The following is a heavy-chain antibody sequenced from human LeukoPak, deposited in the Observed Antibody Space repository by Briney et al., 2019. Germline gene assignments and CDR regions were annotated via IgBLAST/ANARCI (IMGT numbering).Heavy chain of an antibody. CDR1: AYSFSSYD. CDR3: TRAGERPIRYFDY. V-gene: IGHV1-8*01. Sequence: ASVKVSCKASAYSFSSYDINWVRQATGQGLEWTGWMNPNSGNTGYAQKFQGRVTMTRNTSINTAYMELSGLISEDTAVYFCTRAGERPIRYFDYWGQGTLVTVSS. D-gene: IGHD3-9*01. J-gene: IGHJ4*02. CDR2: MNPNSGNT.